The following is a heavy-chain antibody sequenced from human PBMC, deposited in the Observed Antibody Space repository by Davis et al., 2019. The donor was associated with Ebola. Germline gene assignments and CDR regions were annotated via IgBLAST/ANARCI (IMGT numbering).Heavy chain of an antibody. Sequence: ASVKVSCKASGYTFTSYGISWVRQAPGQGLEWMGWISAYNGNTNYAQKLQGRVTMTTDTSTSTAYMELSRLRYDDTAVYYCARLCSSSCPNDYWGQGTLVTVSS. V-gene: IGHV1-18*01. CDR3: ARLCSSSCPNDY. CDR2: ISAYNGNT. CDR1: GYTFTSYG. D-gene: IGHD6-13*01. J-gene: IGHJ4*02.